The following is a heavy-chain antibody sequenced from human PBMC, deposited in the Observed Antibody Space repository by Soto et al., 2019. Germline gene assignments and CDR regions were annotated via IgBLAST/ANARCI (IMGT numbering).Heavy chain of an antibody. J-gene: IGHJ4*02. CDR2: ISGSGGST. V-gene: IGHV3-23*01. Sequence: EVQLLESGGGLVQPGGSLRLSCAASGFTFSSYAMSWVRQAPGQGLEWVSAISGSGGSTYYADSVKGRFTISRDNSKNTLYLQMSSLRAEDTAVYYCAKGQYGDYYFDYWGQGTLVTVSS. D-gene: IGHD4-17*01. CDR3: AKGQYGDYYFDY. CDR1: GFTFSSYA.